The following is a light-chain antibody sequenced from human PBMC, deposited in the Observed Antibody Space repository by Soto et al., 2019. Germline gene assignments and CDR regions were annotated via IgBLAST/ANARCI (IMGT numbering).Light chain of an antibody. Sequence: QSVLTQPASVSGSPGQSITISCTGTSSDVGSYDLVSWYQQHPGKAPKLMIYEVRKRPSGLSNRVSGSKSGNTASLTISGLQAEDEADYYCCSYAGTSTLVFGGGTKLTVL. CDR3: CSYAGTSTLV. V-gene: IGLV2-23*02. CDR2: EVR. J-gene: IGLJ2*01. CDR1: SSDVGSYDL.